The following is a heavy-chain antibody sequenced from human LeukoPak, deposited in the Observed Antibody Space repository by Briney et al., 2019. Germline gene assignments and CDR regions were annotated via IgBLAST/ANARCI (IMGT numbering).Heavy chain of an antibody. CDR1: GYTFTNYG. J-gene: IGHJ6*03. D-gene: IGHD2-2*01. Sequence: WASVKVSCKASGYTFTNYGVSWVGQAPGKGLEWMGWINAYNGDTHYAQNLQGRLTMTTDTSTSMAFMELRSLRPDDTAVYFCARWGLVAPGTYYYYYMDVWGRGTTVTVSS. CDR2: INAYNGDT. CDR3: ARWGLVAPGTYYYYYMDV. V-gene: IGHV1-18*01.